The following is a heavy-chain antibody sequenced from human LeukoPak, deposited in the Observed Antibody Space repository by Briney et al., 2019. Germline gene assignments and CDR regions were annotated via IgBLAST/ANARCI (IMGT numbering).Heavy chain of an antibody. Sequence: GESLKISCKGSGYSLTSYWIGWVRQMPGKGLEWMGIIYPGDSDTRYSPSFQGQVTISADKSISTAYLQWSSLKASDTAMYYCARLGTYCGGDCYPDALDYWGQGTLVTVSS. V-gene: IGHV5-51*01. CDR3: ARLGTYCGGDCYPDALDY. J-gene: IGHJ4*02. CDR1: GYSLTSYW. D-gene: IGHD2-21*02. CDR2: IYPGDSDT.